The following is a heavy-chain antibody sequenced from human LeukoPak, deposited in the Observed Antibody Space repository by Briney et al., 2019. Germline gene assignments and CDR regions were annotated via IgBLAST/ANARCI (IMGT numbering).Heavy chain of an antibody. V-gene: IGHV4-4*09. CDR2: IYTSGST. J-gene: IGHJ6*02. CDR1: GGSISSYY. CDR3: ATRGLSGYYYGMDV. Sequence: PSETLSLTCTVSGGSISSYYWSWIRQPPGKGLEWIGYIYTSGSTNYNPSLKSRVTISVDTSKNQFSLKLSSVTAADTAVYYCATRGLSGYYYGMDVWGQGTTVTVSS. D-gene: IGHD3/OR15-3a*01.